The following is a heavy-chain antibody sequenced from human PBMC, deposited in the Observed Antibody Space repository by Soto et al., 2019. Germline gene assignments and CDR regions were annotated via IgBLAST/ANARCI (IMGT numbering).Heavy chain of an antibody. D-gene: IGHD2-2*01. J-gene: IGHJ5*02. CDR1: GGSISSYY. CDR3: AKLGYCSSTSCYGEALNWFDP. Sequence: SETLSLTCTVSGGSISSYYWSWIHQPPGKGMEWIGYIYYSGSTNYNPSLKSRVTISVDTSKNQFSLKLSSVTAADTAVYYCAKLGYCSSTSCYGEALNWFDPWGQGTLVTVSS. CDR2: IYYSGST. V-gene: IGHV4-59*08.